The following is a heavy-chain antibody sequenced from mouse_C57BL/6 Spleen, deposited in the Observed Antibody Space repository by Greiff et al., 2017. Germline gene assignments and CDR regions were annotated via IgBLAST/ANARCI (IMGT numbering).Heavy chain of an antibody. V-gene: IGHV5-6*01. J-gene: IGHJ2*01. CDR2: ISSGGSYT. CDR3: ARQAGTGGFDY. Sequence: EVKLVESGGDLVKPGGSLKLSCAASGFTFSSYGMSWVRQTPDKRLEWVATISSGGSYTYYPDSVKGRFTISRDNAKNTLYLQMSSLKSEDTAMDYCARQAGTGGFDYWGQGTTLTVSS. D-gene: IGHD4-1*01. CDR1: GFTFSSYG.